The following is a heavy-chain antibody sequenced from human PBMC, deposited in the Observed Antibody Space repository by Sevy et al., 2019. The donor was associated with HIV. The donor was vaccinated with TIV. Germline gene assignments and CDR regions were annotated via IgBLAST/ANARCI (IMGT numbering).Heavy chain of an antibody. J-gene: IGHJ6*02. D-gene: IGHD6-13*01. CDR1: GFTFSSYA. CDR2: ISGSGGST. Sequence: GGSLRLSCAASGFTFSSYAMSWVRQAPGKGLEWVSAISGSGGSTYYADSVKGRFTISRDNSKNTLYLQMNSLRAEDTAVYYCAKDWQQLVDPEDSYGMDVWGQGTTVTVSS. V-gene: IGHV3-23*01. CDR3: AKDWQQLVDPEDSYGMDV.